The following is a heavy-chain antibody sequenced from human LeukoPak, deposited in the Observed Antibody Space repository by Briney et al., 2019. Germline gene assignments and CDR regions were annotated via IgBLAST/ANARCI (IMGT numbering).Heavy chain of an antibody. V-gene: IGHV3-48*04. CDR2: ISSSSSTI. CDR3: ARDLAVVEWELPGFDY. Sequence: GGSLRLSCAASGFTFSSYSMNWVRQAPGKGLEWVSYISSSSSTIYYADSVKGRFTISRDNAKNSLYLQMNSLRAEDTAVYYCARDLAVVEWELPGFDYWGQGTLVTVSS. J-gene: IGHJ4*02. D-gene: IGHD1-26*01. CDR1: GFTFSSYS.